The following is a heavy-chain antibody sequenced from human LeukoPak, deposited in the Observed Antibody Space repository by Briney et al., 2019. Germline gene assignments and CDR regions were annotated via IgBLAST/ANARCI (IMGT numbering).Heavy chain of an antibody. Sequence: ASVKVSCKASGYTFTGYYMHWVRQAPGQGLEWMGWINPNSGGTNYAQKFQGRVTMTRDTSISTAYMELSRLRSDDTAVYYCARGVGYYDSSGYYAGVDDAFDIWGQGTMVTVSS. D-gene: IGHD3-22*01. CDR2: INPNSGGT. V-gene: IGHV1-2*02. CDR1: GYTFTGYY. CDR3: ARGVGYYDSSGYYAGVDDAFDI. J-gene: IGHJ3*02.